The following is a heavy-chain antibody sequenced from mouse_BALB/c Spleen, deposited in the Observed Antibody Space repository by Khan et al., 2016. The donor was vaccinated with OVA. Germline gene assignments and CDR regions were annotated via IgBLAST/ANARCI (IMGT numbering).Heavy chain of an antibody. V-gene: IGHV3-2*02. CDR2: IKYSGIT. CDR3: ARSGTISTVVITDFDY. J-gene: IGHJ2*01. CDR1: GYSITSDYA. Sequence: EVQLQESGPGLVKPSQSLSLTCTVTGYSITSDYAWNWIRQFPGNKLEWMGYIKYSGITSYNPSLKSRFSITRNTSKNQFFLQLRSVTTEDTATYYCARSGTISTVVITDFDYWGQGTTLTVSA. D-gene: IGHD1-1*01.